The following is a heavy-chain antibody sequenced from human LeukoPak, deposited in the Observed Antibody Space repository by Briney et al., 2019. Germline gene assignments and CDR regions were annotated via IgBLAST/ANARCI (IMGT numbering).Heavy chain of an antibody. D-gene: IGHD5-18*01. Sequence: SETLSLTCTVSGGSASSGSYYWSWIRQPPGKGLEWIGYIYYSGSTNYNPSLKSRVTISADTSKNQFSLKLSSVTAADTAVYYCARGDEGYSYGSFDYWGQGTLVTVSS. CDR2: IYYSGST. J-gene: IGHJ4*02. V-gene: IGHV4-61*01. CDR3: ARGDEGYSYGSFDY. CDR1: GGSASSGSYY.